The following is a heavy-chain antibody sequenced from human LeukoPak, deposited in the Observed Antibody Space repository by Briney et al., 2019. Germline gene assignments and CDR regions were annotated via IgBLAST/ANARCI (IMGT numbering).Heavy chain of an antibody. CDR2: IYPGDSDT. V-gene: IGHV5-51*01. J-gene: IGHJ4*02. D-gene: IGHD1-26*01. Sequence: GESLQISCEGSGYIFTSYWIGWVRQMPGKGLEWMGIIYPGDSDTRSSPSFHGQVTISADKSISTAYLQWSSLKASDTAMYYCARRGGSLNYVDYWGQGTLVTVSS. CDR1: GYIFTSYW. CDR3: ARRGGSLNYVDY.